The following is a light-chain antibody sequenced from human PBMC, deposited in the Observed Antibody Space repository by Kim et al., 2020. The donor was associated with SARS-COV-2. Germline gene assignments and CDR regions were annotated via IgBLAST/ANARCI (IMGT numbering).Light chain of an antibody. CDR2: GNG. J-gene: IGLJ2*01. CDR3: QSYDSSLSGSVV. V-gene: IGLV1-40*01. Sequence: VTISCTGTSSNIGAGYVVHWYQQLPGTAPKLLIYGNGNRPSGVPDRFSGSKSGTSASLAITGLQAEDEADYYCQSYDSSLSGSVVFGGGTQLTVL. CDR1: SSNIGAGYV.